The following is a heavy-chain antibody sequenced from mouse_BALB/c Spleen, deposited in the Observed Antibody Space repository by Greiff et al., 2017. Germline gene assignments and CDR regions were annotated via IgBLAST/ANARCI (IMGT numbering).Heavy chain of an antibody. Sequence: EVKVVESGGGLVQPGGSRKLSCAASGFTFSSFGMHWVRQAPEKGLEWVAYISSGSSTIYYADTVKGRFTISRDNPKNTLFLQMTSLRSEDTAMYYCARSGDGYYYYAMDDWGQGTSVTVSS. CDR1: GFTFSSFG. CDR2: ISSGSSTI. V-gene: IGHV5-17*02. D-gene: IGHD2-3*01. CDR3: ARSGDGYYYYAMDD. J-gene: IGHJ4*01.